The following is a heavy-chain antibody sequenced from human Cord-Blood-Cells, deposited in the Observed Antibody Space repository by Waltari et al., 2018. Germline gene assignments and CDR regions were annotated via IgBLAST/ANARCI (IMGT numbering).Heavy chain of an antibody. V-gene: IGHV1-2*04. J-gene: IGHJ4*02. CDR1: AYTFTSSY. CDR2: SNTNGGGT. Sequence: VQLVQSGAEVQKPGASLKVSCMDSAYTFTSSYMHWVRQAPGQGIEWMGWSNTNGGGTNYTQKLQGWVTMTRDTSISTAYMELSRLRSDDTAVYYCAREGQITGTFDYWGQGTLVTVSS. CDR3: AREGQITGTFDY. D-gene: IGHD1-20*01.